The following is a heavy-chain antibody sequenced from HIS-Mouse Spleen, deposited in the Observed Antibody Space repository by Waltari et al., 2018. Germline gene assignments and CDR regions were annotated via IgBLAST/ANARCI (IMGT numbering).Heavy chain of an antibody. CDR1: GGSISSSSYY. J-gene: IGHJ2*01. D-gene: IGHD6-13*01. CDR3: AREIPYSSSWYDWYFDL. Sequence: QLQLQESGPGLVKPSETLSLTCTVSGGSISSSSYYWGWIRQPPGKGLGGIGSSYYSGRTYYNPTLKSRVTISVDTSKNQFSRKLSSVTAADTAVYYCAREIPYSSSWYDWYFDLWGRGTLVTVSS. V-gene: IGHV4-39*07. CDR2: SYYSGRT.